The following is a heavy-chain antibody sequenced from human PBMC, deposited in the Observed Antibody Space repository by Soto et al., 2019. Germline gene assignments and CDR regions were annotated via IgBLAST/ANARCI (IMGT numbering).Heavy chain of an antibody. Sequence: QVQLVESGGGVVQPGRSLRLSCAASGFTFSSYGMHWVRQAPGKGLEWVAVISYDGSNKYYADSVKGRFTISRDNSKNTLYLQMNSLRAEDTAVYYCAKGLAYYYYYGMDVWGQGTTVTVSS. V-gene: IGHV3-30*18. CDR3: AKGLAYYYYYGMDV. CDR2: ISYDGSNK. CDR1: GFTFSSYG. D-gene: IGHD6-19*01. J-gene: IGHJ6*02.